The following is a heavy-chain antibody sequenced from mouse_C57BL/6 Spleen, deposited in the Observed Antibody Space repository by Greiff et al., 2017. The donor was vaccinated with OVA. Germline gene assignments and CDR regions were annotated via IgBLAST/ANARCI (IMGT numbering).Heavy chain of an antibody. Sequence: QVQLKESGPGLVQPSQSLSITCTVSGFSLTSYGVHWVRQSPGKGLEWLGVIWSGGSTDYNAAFISRLSISKDNSKSQVFFKMNSLQADDTAIYYCARRGGYYVDYYAMDYWGQGTSVTVSS. V-gene: IGHV2-2*01. CDR3: ARRGGYYVDYYAMDY. J-gene: IGHJ4*01. CDR2: IWSGGST. CDR1: GFSLTSYG. D-gene: IGHD2-3*01.